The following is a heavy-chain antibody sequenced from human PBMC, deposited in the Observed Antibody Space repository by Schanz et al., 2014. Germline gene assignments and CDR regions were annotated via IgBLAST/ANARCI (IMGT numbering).Heavy chain of an antibody. CDR1: GYRFIGYY. CDR3: ARENTAVAGMPRVMDV. CDR2: VNPYSGDT. Sequence: QVQLVQSGAEVKKPGASVKVSCKASGYRFIGYYVHWVRQAPGQGLEWMGRVNPYSGDTNYAQMFQGRVTMTTDTSISPAYMEMSRLASDDTAVFFCARENTAVAGMPRVMDVWGQGTTVTVTS. J-gene: IGHJ6*02. D-gene: IGHD6-19*01. V-gene: IGHV1-2*06.